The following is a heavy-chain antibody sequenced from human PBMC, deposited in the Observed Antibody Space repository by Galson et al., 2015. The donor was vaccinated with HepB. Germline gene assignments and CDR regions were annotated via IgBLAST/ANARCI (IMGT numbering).Heavy chain of an antibody. CDR3: ARGRKDYCSSTSCFRSTYYYYGMDV. CDR1: GYTFTSYA. CDR2: INPGNGNT. V-gene: IGHV1-3*01. Sequence: SVKVSCKASGYTFTSYAMHWVRQAPGQRLEWMGWINPGNGNTKYSQKFQGRVTITRDTSASTAYMELSSLRSEDTAVYYCARGRKDYCSSTSCFRSTYYYYGMDVWGQGTTVTVSS. J-gene: IGHJ6*02. D-gene: IGHD2-2*01.